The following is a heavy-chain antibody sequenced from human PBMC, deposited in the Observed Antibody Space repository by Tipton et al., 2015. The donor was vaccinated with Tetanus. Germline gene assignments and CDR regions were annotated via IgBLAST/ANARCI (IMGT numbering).Heavy chain of an antibody. D-gene: IGHD3-9*01. Sequence: QLVQSGAEVKKPGESLKISCKPSGYNFTIYWIGWGRQMPGKGLEWMGVINPTDYQTSYNPSFEGQVTISADRSINTAYLQWSSLQTSDTAVYFCARRRSAILSGSYHWYFDIWGRGTLLTVSS. V-gene: IGHV5-51*01. CDR1: GYNFTIYW. CDR2: INPTDYQT. CDR3: ARRRSAILSGSYHWYFDI. J-gene: IGHJ2*01.